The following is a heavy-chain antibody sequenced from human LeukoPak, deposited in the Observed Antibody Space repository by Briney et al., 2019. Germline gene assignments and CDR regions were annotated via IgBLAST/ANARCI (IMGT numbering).Heavy chain of an antibody. CDR1: GYSISSDYY. J-gene: IGHJ4*02. Sequence: SETLSLTCTVSGYSISSDYYWGWIRQPPGKGLEWIGSIYHSGSTYYNPSLKSRVTVSLDTSKNQFSLKLSSVTAADTAVYYCARGVGYWGQGTLVSVSS. CDR2: IYHSGST. CDR3: ARGVGY. V-gene: IGHV4-38-2*02. D-gene: IGHD3-3*01.